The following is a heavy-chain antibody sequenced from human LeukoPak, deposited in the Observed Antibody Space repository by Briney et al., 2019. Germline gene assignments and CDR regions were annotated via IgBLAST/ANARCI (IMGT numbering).Heavy chain of an antibody. J-gene: IGHJ4*02. CDR2: ISSSSSYI. Sequence: GGSLRLSCAASGFTFSSYSMNWVRQAPGKGLEWVSSISSSSSYIYYADSVKGRFTISRDNAKNSLYLQMNSLRAEDTAVYYCARSLGAVAGTPGYWGQGTLVTVPS. V-gene: IGHV3-21*04. CDR3: ARSLGAVAGTPGY. D-gene: IGHD6-19*01. CDR1: GFTFSSYS.